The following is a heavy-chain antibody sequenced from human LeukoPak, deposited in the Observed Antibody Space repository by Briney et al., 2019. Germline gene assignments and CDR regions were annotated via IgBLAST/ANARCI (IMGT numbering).Heavy chain of an antibody. CDR3: ARETTVVTRRYYYYYMDV. V-gene: IGHV3-23*01. CDR2: ISGSGETT. D-gene: IGHD4-23*01. Sequence: GGSLRLSCAASGFTFRNHGMNWVRQAPGKGLEWVSVISGSGETTYYADSVKGRFTISRDNSQNTLYLQLSSLRAEDTAVYYCARETTVVTRRYYYYYMDVWGKGTTVTVSS. J-gene: IGHJ6*03. CDR1: GFTFRNHG.